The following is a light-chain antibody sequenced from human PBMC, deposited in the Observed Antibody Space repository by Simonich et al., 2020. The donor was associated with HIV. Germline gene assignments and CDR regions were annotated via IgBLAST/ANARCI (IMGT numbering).Light chain of an antibody. V-gene: IGLV2-14*03. CDR1: SSDVGCYNY. CDR3: CSYAGSYTWV. J-gene: IGLJ2*01. Sequence: QSALTQPASVSGSPGQSITISCTGTSSDVGCYNYVSWYQQHPGNAPKLMIYDVSNRPSGVSNRFSGSKSGNTASLTISGLQAEDEADYYCCSYAGSYTWVFGGGTKLTVL. CDR2: DVS.